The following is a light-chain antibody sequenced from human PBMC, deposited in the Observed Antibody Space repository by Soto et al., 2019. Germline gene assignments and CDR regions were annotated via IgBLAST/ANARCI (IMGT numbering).Light chain of an antibody. CDR2: APS. CDR3: QKYSSVPV. V-gene: IGKV1-27*01. J-gene: IGKJ3*01. Sequence: DIPMTQSPTSLSASVGDRVTITCRASQGIRNFVAWYQQKPGKPPKLLIYAPSTLQSGVPSRFSGSGSGTDFTLTINSLQPEDVATYSCQKYSSVPVFGPGTKVEI. CDR1: QGIRNF.